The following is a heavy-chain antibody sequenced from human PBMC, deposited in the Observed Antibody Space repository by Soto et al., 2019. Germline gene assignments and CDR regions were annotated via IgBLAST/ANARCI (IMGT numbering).Heavy chain of an antibody. V-gene: IGHV4-34*01. J-gene: IGHJ5*02. CDR2: VNHSGST. CDR3: ARGLARITIEGVWFDP. CDR1: GGSFSGYY. Sequence: QVQLQQWGAGLLKPSETLSLTCAVYGGSFSGYYWCWIRQPPRKGLVWIGEVNHSGSTNYNPSLKRRVTITVDTSKNQFSLKLSSVTAADTAVYYCARGLARITIEGVWFDPWGQGTLVTVSS. D-gene: IGHD3-3*01.